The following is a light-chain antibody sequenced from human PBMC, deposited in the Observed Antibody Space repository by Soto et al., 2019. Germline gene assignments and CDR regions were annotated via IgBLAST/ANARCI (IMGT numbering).Light chain of an antibody. Sequence: EIVLTQSPATLSLSPGEIATLYCRASQSVSRYLAWYQQKPGQAPRLLIYDASNRATGIPARFSGSGSGTDFTLTISRLEPEDFAVYYCQQRSNWPITFGQGTRLEIK. V-gene: IGKV3-11*01. CDR3: QQRSNWPIT. CDR2: DAS. CDR1: QSVSRY. J-gene: IGKJ5*01.